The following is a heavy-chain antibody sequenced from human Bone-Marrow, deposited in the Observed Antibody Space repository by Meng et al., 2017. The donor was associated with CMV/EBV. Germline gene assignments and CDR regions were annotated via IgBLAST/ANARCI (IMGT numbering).Heavy chain of an antibody. CDR2: ISSSGSTI. CDR1: GFTFSSYW. CDR3: ARVLYSGSYSDY. J-gene: IGHJ4*02. V-gene: IGHV3-48*04. D-gene: IGHD1-26*01. Sequence: GEFLKISCAASGFTFSSYWMHWVRQAPGKGLEWVSYISSSGSTIYYADSVKGRFTISRDNAKNSLYLQMNSLRAEDTAVYYCARVLYSGSYSDYWGQGTLVTVSS.